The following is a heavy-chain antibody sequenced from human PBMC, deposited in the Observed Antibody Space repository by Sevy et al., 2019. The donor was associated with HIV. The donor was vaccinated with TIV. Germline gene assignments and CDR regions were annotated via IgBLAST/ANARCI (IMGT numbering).Heavy chain of an antibody. Sequence: GGSLRLSCAVSGFTFSSYWMSWVRQAPGKGLEWVANINQDGSEKYYVDSVKGRFTISRDSAKNSVYVQMNSLRDEDTGVYYCVRDRSSSSFDSWGQGTLVTVSS. J-gene: IGHJ5*01. V-gene: IGHV3-7*01. CDR3: VRDRSSSSFDS. CDR2: INQDGSEK. CDR1: GFTFSSYW. D-gene: IGHD6-13*01.